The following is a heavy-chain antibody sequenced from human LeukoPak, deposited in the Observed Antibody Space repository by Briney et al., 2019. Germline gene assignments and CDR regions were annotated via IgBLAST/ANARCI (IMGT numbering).Heavy chain of an antibody. CDR1: GFTFSSYG. J-gene: IGHJ1*01. Sequence: AGGSLRLSCAASGFTFSSYGMHWVRQAPGKGLEWVAVISYDGSNKYYADSVKGRFTISRDNSKNTLYLQMNSLRAEDTAVYYCARANSHFSSSWYPSAEYFQHWGQGTLVTVSS. V-gene: IGHV3-30*03. CDR3: ARANSHFSSSWYPSAEYFQH. CDR2: ISYDGSNK. D-gene: IGHD6-13*01.